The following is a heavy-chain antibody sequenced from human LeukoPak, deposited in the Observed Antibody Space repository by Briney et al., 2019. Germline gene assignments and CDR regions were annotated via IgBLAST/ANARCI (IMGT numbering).Heavy chain of an antibody. J-gene: IGHJ4*02. CDR2: INPNSGGT. V-gene: IGHV1-2*02. Sequence: VASVKASCKASGYTFTGYYMHWVRQAPGQGLEWMGWINPNSGGTNYAQKFQGRVTMTRDTSISTAYMELSRLRSDDTAVYYCARVSVSIFGVVISIDYWGQGTLVTVSS. CDR1: GYTFTGYY. CDR3: ARVSVSIFGVVISIDY. D-gene: IGHD3-3*01.